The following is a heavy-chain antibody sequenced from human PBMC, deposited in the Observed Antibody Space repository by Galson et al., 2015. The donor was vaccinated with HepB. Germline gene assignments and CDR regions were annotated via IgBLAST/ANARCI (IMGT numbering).Heavy chain of an antibody. D-gene: IGHD5-12*01. CDR2: ISAYNGNT. Sequence: SVKVSCKASGYTFTSYGISWVRQAPGQGLEWMGWISAYNGNTTYARKLQGRVTMTTDTSTSTAYMELRSLRTDDTAVFYCARVARGYSGYDPFDYWGQGTLVTVSS. J-gene: IGHJ4*02. CDR3: ARVARGYSGYDPFDY. V-gene: IGHV1-18*04. CDR1: GYTFTSYG.